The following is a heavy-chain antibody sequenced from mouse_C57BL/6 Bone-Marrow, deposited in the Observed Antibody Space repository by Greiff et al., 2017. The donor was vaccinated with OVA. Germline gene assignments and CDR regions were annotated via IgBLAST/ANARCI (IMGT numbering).Heavy chain of an antibody. J-gene: IGHJ4*01. Sequence: QVQLQQPGAELVRPGTSVKLSCKASGYTFTSYWMHWVKQRPGQGLEWIGVIDPSDSYTNYNQKFKGKATLTVDTSSSTAYMQLSSLTSEDSAVYYCGCITTVVAPGDYWGQGTSVTVSS. D-gene: IGHD1-1*01. V-gene: IGHV1-59*01. CDR1: GYTFTSYW. CDR3: GCITTVVAPGDY. CDR2: IDPSDSYT.